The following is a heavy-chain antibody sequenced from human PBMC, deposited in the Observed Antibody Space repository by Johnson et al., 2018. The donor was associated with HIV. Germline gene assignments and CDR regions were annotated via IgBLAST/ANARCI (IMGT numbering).Heavy chain of an antibody. CDR2: ISYDGSNK. CDR1: GFTFSSYA. CDR3: ARDPDDYGGRDAFDI. V-gene: IGHV3-30*04. Sequence: QVQLVESGGGVVQPGRSLRLSCAASGFTFSSYAMHWVRQAPGKGLEWVAVISYDGSNKYYADSVKGRFTISRDNSKNTLYLQMNSLRAEDTAVYYCARDPDDYGGRDAFDIWGQGTMVTVSS. J-gene: IGHJ3*02. D-gene: IGHD4-23*01.